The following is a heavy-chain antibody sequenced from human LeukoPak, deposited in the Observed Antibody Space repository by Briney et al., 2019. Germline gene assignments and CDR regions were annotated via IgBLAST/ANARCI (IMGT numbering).Heavy chain of an antibody. CDR1: GFTFGDYY. CDR2: ISSSGSTI. D-gene: IGHD3-22*01. V-gene: IGHV3-11*04. Sequence: GGSLRLSCAASGFTFGDYYMSWIGQAPGKGLEWVSYISSSGSTIYYADSVKGRFTISRDNAKNSLYLEMNSLRAEDTAVYYCARDRSDSSGYSGLPDYWGQGTLVTVSS. CDR3: ARDRSDSSGYSGLPDY. J-gene: IGHJ4*02.